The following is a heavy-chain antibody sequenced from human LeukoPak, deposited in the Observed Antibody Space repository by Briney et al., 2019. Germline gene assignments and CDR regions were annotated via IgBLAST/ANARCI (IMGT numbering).Heavy chain of an antibody. V-gene: IGHV1-69*13. J-gene: IGHJ3*02. CDR3: AREFPFCGADCFSGVFDI. D-gene: IGHD2-21*02. CDR1: GGTFSSYA. Sequence: SVKVSCKASGGTFSSYAISWVRQAPGQGLEWMGGIIPIFGTANYAQKFQGRVTITADESTSTAYIELSSLRSEDTAVYYCAREFPFCGADCFSGVFDIWGQGTMVTVS. CDR2: IIPIFGTA.